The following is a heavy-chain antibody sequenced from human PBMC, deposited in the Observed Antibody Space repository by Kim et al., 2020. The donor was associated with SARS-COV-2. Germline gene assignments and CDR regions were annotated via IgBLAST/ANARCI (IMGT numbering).Heavy chain of an antibody. J-gene: IGHJ6*02. CDR2: ISGDGGST. Sequence: GGSLRLSCAASGFTFDDYAMHWVRQAPGKGLEWVSLISGDGGSTYYADSVKGRFTISRDNSKNSLYLQMNSLRTEDTALYYCAKDMEGEASIAAAGTGYYYYGMDVWGQGTTVTVSS. V-gene: IGHV3-43*02. CDR3: AKDMEGEASIAAAGTGYYYYGMDV. D-gene: IGHD6-13*01. CDR1: GFTFDDYA.